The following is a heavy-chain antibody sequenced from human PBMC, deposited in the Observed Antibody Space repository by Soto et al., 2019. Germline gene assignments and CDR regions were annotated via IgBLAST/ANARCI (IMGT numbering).Heavy chain of an antibody. CDR1: GGSISSSSYY. CDR3: ASPKLAFYTWFGP. D-gene: IGHD3-3*02. Sequence: QLQLQESGPGLVKPSETLSLTCTVSGGSISSSSYYWGWIRQPPGKGLEWIGSIYYSGSTSYTPSLKAGVTISVDTSNTQFSPELSSLTAADTAVYYCASPKLAFYTWFGPWGQGTLVTVSS. V-gene: IGHV4-39*01. J-gene: IGHJ5*02. CDR2: IYYSGST.